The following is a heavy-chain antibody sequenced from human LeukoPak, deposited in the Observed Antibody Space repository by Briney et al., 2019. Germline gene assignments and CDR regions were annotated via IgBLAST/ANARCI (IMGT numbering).Heavy chain of an antibody. CDR3: ARDFDWLLPDY. J-gene: IGHJ4*02. CDR1: GFTFSSYW. Sequence: GGSLRLSCAASGFTFSSYWMSWVRQAPGKGLWWVANIKQDGSEKYYVDSVKGRLTISRDNAKNSLYLQMNSLRAEDTAVYYCARDFDWLLPDYWGQGTLVTVSS. V-gene: IGHV3-7*01. CDR2: IKQDGSEK. D-gene: IGHD3-9*01.